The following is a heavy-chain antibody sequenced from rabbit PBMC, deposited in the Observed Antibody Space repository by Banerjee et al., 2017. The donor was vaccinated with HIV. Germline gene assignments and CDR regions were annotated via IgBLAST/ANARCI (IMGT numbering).Heavy chain of an antibody. Sequence: EQLKESGGGLVQPEGSLTLTCTASGFSFSSNYFMCWVRQAPGKGLERIACIYAASSGSTYYASWAQGRFTISKTSSTTVTLQVTSLTAADTATYFCASGYYAYDYTGYAYATDYYVMDLWGQGTLVTVS. V-gene: IGHV1S45*01. D-gene: IGHD6-1*01. CDR2: IYAASSGST. CDR1: GFSFSSNYF. J-gene: IGHJ6*01. CDR3: ASGYYAYDYTGYAYATDYYVMDL.